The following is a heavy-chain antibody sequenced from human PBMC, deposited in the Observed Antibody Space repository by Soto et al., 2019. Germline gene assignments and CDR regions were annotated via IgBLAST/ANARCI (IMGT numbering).Heavy chain of an antibody. Sequence: SETLSLTCTVSGGSISSGDYYWSWVRQPPGKGLESIGYIYYSGSTYYNPSLKSRLTISVDTSKNQFSLKLTSVTAADTAVYYCAREDLEADDYYFDCWGQGTLVTVSS. J-gene: IGHJ4*02. CDR2: IYYSGST. V-gene: IGHV4-30-4*01. CDR3: AREDLEADDYYFDC. D-gene: IGHD6-13*01. CDR1: GGSISSGDYY.